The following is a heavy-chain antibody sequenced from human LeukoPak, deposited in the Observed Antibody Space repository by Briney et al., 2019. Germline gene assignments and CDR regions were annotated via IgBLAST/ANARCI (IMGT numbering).Heavy chain of an antibody. CDR3: AKDKSYDILTGYYRQYFQH. V-gene: IGHV3-23*01. Sequence: GGSLRLSCAASGFTFSSYAMSWVRQAPGKGLEWVSAISGSGGSTYYADSVKGRFTISRDNSKNTLYLQMSSLRAEDTAVYYCAKDKSYDILTGYYRQYFQHWGQGTLVTVSS. J-gene: IGHJ1*01. CDR1: GFTFSSYA. D-gene: IGHD3-9*01. CDR2: ISGSGGST.